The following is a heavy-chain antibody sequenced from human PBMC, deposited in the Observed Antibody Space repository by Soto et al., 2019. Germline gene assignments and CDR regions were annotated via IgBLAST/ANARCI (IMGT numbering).Heavy chain of an antibody. J-gene: IGHJ4*02. V-gene: IGHV4-39*01. CDR2: IYYSGST. Sequence: LSLTCTVSGGSISSSSYYWGWIRQPPGKGLEWIGSIYYSGSTYYNPSLKSRVTISVDTSKNQFSLKLSSVTAADTAVYYCARVVGATSPYYFDYWGQGTLVTVSS. CDR1: GGSISSSSYY. CDR3: ARVVGATSPYYFDY. D-gene: IGHD1-26*01.